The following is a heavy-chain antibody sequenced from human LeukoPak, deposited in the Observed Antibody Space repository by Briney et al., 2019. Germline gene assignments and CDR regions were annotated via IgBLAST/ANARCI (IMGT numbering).Heavy chain of an antibody. CDR3: ARALIGYYFDY. Sequence: GGSLRPSCAASGFTVSSNYMSWVRQAPGKGLEWVSIIYSGGSTFYADSVKGRFTISRDNSKNSLYLQMNSLRAEDTAVYYCARALIGYYFDYWGQGTLVTVSS. CDR2: IYSGGST. J-gene: IGHJ4*02. D-gene: IGHD2-8*01. V-gene: IGHV3-53*01. CDR1: GFTVSSNY.